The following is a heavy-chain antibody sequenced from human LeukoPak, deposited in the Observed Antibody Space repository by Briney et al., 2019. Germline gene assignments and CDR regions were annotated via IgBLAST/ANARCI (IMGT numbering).Heavy chain of an antibody. Sequence: PGGSLRLSCAASGFTFTDSYMTWVRQAPGKGLEWLSYISGSGDDTNYADSVRGRFTISRDNAKNSLYLQMNSLRAEDTAVYYCARGAYSSSWYQESGARGYFDYWGQGTLVTVSS. CDR2: ISGSGDDT. CDR3: ARGAYSSSWYQESGARGYFDY. V-gene: IGHV3-11*06. CDR1: GFTFTDSY. D-gene: IGHD6-13*01. J-gene: IGHJ4*02.